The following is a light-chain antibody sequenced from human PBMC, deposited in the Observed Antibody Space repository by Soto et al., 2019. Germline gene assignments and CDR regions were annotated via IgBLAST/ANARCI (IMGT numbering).Light chain of an antibody. Sequence: DIVMTQSPATLSVSAGERATLYCKASQRISSNLAWYQQKPGQPPRLLIYGASTRATGIPARFSGSGSGTEFTLTISGLQSEDFALYYCQQYNIWPPYTFGQGTKVDIK. CDR1: QRISSN. J-gene: IGKJ2*01. V-gene: IGKV3-15*01. CDR2: GAS. CDR3: QQYNIWPPYT.